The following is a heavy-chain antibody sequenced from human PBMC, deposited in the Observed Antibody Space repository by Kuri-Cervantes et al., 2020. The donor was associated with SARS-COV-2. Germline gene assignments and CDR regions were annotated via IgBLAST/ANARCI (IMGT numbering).Heavy chain of an antibody. D-gene: IGHD5/OR15-5a*01. V-gene: IGHV3-48*01. CDR1: GFTFSSYS. CDR2: ISSSSSTI. CDR3: AKDEVSTIGGALGEYFDY. Sequence: LSLTCAASGFTFSSYSMNWVRQAPGKGLEWVSYISSSSSTIYYADSVKGRFTISRDNSKNTLYLQMNSLRVEDTAVYYCAKDEVSTIGGALGEYFDYWGQGTLVTVSS. J-gene: IGHJ4*02.